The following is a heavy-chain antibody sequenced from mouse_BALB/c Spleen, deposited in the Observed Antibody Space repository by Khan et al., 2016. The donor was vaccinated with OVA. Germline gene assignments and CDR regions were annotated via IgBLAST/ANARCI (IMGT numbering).Heavy chain of an antibody. CDR3: ARRNYFGYTFAY. J-gene: IGHJ3*01. Sequence: QVQLQQSGAELARPGASVKLSCKASGYTFTDYYINWVKLRTGQGLEWIGEISPGSGDTYYNEWFKGKATLTADKSSSTAYMQLSSLTSEASAVYFCARRNYFGYTFAYWGQGTLVTVSA. CDR1: GYTFTDYY. D-gene: IGHD1-2*01. CDR2: ISPGSGDT. V-gene: IGHV1-77*01.